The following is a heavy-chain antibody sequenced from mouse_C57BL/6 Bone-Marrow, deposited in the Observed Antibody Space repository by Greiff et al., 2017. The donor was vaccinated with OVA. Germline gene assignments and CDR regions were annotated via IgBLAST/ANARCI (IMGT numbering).Heavy chain of an antibody. J-gene: IGHJ4*01. CDR3: ATGRKVVDAMDD. V-gene: IGHV1-59*01. CDR1: GYTFTSYW. CDR2: IDPSDSYT. Sequence: QVQLQQPGAELVRPGTSVKLSCKASGYTFTSYWMHWVKQRPGQGLEWIGVIDPSDSYTNYNQKFKGKATLTVDTSSSTAYMQLSSLTSEDSAVYYSATGRKVVDAMDDWGTGTTVTASS. D-gene: IGHD1-1*01.